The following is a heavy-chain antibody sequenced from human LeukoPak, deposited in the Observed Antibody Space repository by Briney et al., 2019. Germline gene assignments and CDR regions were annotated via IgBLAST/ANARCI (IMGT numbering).Heavy chain of an antibody. Sequence: PGGSLRLSCAASGFTFSSYGMNWVRQAPGKGLEWVSYISSSGITIYYADSVKGRFTISRDNAKNSLNLQMNSLRAEDTAVYYCASSITMVRVFDYWGQGTLVTVSS. CDR3: ASSITMVRVFDY. J-gene: IGHJ4*02. CDR2: ISSSGITI. D-gene: IGHD3-10*01. V-gene: IGHV3-48*03. CDR1: GFTFSSYG.